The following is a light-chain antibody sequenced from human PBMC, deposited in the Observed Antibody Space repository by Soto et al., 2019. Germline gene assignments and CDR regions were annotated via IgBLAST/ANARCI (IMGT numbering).Light chain of an antibody. CDR1: SREVGGYNY. CDR2: EVT. CDR3: SSYAASNNFYFV. Sequence: SVLTQPPPPSGAPGQSVTISFPGNSREVGGYNYVSWYQQYPGRAPKLMIYEVTKRPSGVPDRFSGSKSGNTASLTVSGLQAEDEADYYCSSYAASNNFYFVFGGGTKVTVL. V-gene: IGLV2-8*01. J-gene: IGLJ3*02.